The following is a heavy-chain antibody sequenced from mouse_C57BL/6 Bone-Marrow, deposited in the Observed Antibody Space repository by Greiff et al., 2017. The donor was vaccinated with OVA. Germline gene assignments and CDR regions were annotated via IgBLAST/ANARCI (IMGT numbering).Heavy chain of an antibody. CDR1: GYTFTSYT. Sequence: QVTLKVSGAELARPGASVKMSCKASGYTFTSYTMHWVKQRPGQGLEWIGYINPSSGYTKYNQKFKDKATLTADKSSSTAYMQLSSLTSEDSAVYYCARSGYDPGRDYFDYWGQGTTLTVSS. D-gene: IGHD2-14*01. CDR3: ARSGYDPGRDYFDY. V-gene: IGHV1-4*01. J-gene: IGHJ2*01. CDR2: INPSSGYT.